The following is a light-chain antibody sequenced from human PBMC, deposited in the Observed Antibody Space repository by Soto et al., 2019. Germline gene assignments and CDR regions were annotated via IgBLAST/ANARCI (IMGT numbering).Light chain of an antibody. CDR1: LTDTTW. CDR3: QWYTNTNNPWM. CDR2: VAF. J-gene: IGKJ1*01. V-gene: IGKV1-5*01. Sequence: DIRVTQSPPTLSASVGDRATITCRAILTDTTWMAWDRQIPEKGPNLLVYVAFSLQSGVATRFSGSGSGTEFTLIISGMQPEDSAIGDCQWYTNTNNPWMFGQGTKVDIK.